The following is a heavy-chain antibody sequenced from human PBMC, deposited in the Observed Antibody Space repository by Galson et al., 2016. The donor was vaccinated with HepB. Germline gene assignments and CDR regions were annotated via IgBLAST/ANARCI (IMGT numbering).Heavy chain of an antibody. J-gene: IGHJ5*02. V-gene: IGHV1-18*01. CDR2: ISAYNDNT. CDR3: TNVLMIRGAEWFDP. Sequence: SCKASGYTFPNYGLNWVRQAPGQGLGWVGWISAYNDNTDYAQKFQGRVTMTTDTSTSTAYMELRSLRSDDTAVYYRTNVLMIRGAEWFDPWGQGTLVTVSS. CDR1: GYTFPNYG. D-gene: IGHD3-10*01.